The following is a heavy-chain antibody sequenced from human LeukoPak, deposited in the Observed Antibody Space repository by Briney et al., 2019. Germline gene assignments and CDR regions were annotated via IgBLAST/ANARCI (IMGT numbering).Heavy chain of an antibody. CDR1: GGSISSYY. J-gene: IGHJ5*02. V-gene: IGHV4-59*04. CDR3: ARSAMVRGVMGWFDP. D-gene: IGHD3-10*01. CDR2: IYYSGST. Sequence: SETLSLTCTVSGGSISSYYWSWIRQPPGKGLEWIGSIYYSGSTYYSPSLKSRVTIFVDTSKNQFSLKLSSVTAADTAVYYCARSAMVRGVMGWFDPWGQGTLVTVSS.